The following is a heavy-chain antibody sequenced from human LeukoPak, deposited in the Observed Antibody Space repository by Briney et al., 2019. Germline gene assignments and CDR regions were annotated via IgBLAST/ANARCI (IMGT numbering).Heavy chain of an antibody. J-gene: IGHJ1*01. Sequence: VASVKVSCKASGYTFTSYGISWVRQAPGQGLEWMGWISAYNGNTNYAQKLQGRVTMTTDTSTSTAYMELRSLRSDDTAVYYCARDAAVAGTWSIAEYFQHWGQGTLVTVSS. CDR2: ISAYNGNT. CDR1: GYTFTSYG. D-gene: IGHD6-19*01. V-gene: IGHV1-18*01. CDR3: ARDAAVAGTWSIAEYFQH.